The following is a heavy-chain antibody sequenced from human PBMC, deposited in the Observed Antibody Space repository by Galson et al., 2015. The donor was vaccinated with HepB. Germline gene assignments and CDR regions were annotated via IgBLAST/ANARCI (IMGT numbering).Heavy chain of an antibody. V-gene: IGHV4-59*01. D-gene: IGHD4-17*01. CDR3: AREHGESFDY. CDR2: IYYTGIT. J-gene: IGHJ4*02. CDR1: GGSITGYG. Sequence: LSLTCTVFGGSITGYGWSWIRQPPGKGLEWIGYIYYTGITNYTPSLKGRVTMSVDTSRSYFALHLISVTAADTAVYYCAREHGESFDYWGQGALVTVSS.